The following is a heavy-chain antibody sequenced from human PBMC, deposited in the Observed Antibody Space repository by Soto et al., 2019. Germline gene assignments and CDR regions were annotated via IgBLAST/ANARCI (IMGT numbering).Heavy chain of an antibody. CDR3: ASAIRPEYSSPEADY. CDR1: GGSFSGYY. J-gene: IGHJ4*02. V-gene: IGHV4-34*01. CDR2: INHSGST. Sequence: SETLSLTCAVYGGSFSGYYWSWIRQPPGKGLEWIGEINHSGSTNYNPSLKSRVTISVDTSKNQFSLKLSSVTAADTAVYYCASAIRPEYSSPEADYWGQGTLVTVSS. D-gene: IGHD6-6*01.